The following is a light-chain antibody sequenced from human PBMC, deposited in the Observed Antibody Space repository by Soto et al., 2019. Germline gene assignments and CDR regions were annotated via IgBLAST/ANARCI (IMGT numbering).Light chain of an antibody. J-gene: IGKJ3*01. CDR3: QHYDSYSGT. CDR1: QSINSW. CDR2: RAS. Sequence: DIQMTQSPSTLSASVGDRVTITCRASQSINSWLAWYQQKPGKAPKLLIYRASTLEGGVPSRFSGSGSGTEFTLTISILQPDDCSTYYCQHYDSYSGTFGPGTKVDIK. V-gene: IGKV1-5*03.